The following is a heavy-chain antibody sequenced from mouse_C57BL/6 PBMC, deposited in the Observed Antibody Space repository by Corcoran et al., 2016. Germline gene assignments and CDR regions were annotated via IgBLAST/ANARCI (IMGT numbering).Heavy chain of an antibody. J-gene: IGHJ1*03. CDR2: INPNNGGT. Sequence: EVQLQQSGPELVKPGASVKIPCKASGYTFTDYNMDWVKQSHGKSLEWIGDINPNNGGTIYNQKFKGKATLTVDKSSSTAYMELRSLTSEDTAVYYCARVGQHITTLGNWYFDVWGTGTTVTVSS. CDR3: ARVGQHITTLGNWYFDV. V-gene: IGHV1-18*01. CDR1: GYTFTDYN. D-gene: IGHD1-1*01.